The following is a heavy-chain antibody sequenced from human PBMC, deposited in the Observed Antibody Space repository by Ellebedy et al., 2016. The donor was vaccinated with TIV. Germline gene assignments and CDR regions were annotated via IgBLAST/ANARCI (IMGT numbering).Heavy chain of an antibody. CDR2: ISWDGGST. D-gene: IGHD6-13*01. CDR3: AKSYGSSWYPFDY. CDR1: GFTFDDYT. J-gene: IGHJ4*02. V-gene: IGHV3-43*01. Sequence: GESLKISCAASGFTFDDYTMHWVRQAPGKGLEWVSLISWDGGSTYYADSVKGRFTISRDNSKNSLYLQMNSLRTEDTAFYYCAKSYGSSWYPFDYWGQGTLVTVSS.